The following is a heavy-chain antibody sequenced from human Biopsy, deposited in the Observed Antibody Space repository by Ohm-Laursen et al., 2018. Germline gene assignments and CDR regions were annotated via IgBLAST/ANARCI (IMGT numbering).Heavy chain of an antibody. CDR1: GFTVSSTY. CDR3: AREGRDY. Sequence: SLRLSCAASGFTVSSTYMSWVRQAPGKGLEWVSVIYTGRSTFYADSVKGRFTISRDKSKNALYLQMNNLTAEDTAVYYCAREGRDYWGQGTLVTVSS. V-gene: IGHV3-53*01. J-gene: IGHJ4*02. CDR2: IYTGRST.